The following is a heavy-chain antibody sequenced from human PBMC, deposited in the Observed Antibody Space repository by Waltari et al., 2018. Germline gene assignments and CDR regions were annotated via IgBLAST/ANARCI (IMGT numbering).Heavy chain of an antibody. Sequence: EVQLVESGGGFIQPAGSLRLSCAASGFTVSSTYMSWVRQAPWKGLEWVSVIYSVGSTYYYDSVKGRFTSSRDNSKNTLYLQMNSLRAEDTAVYYCARDRDFDYWGQGTLVTVSS. CDR3: ARDRDFDY. CDR2: IYSVGST. CDR1: GFTVSSTY. J-gene: IGHJ4*02. V-gene: IGHV3-53*01.